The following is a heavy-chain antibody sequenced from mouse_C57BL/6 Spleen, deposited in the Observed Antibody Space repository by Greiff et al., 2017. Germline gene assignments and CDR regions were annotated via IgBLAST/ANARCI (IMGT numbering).Heavy chain of an antibody. CDR2: IYPGDGDT. V-gene: IGHV1-80*01. CDR1: GYAFSSYW. Sequence: VQLQQSGAELVKPGASVKISCKASGYAFSSYWMNWVKQRPGQGLEWIGQIYPGDGDTNYNGKFKGKATLTADKSSSTAYMQLSSLTSEDSAVYFCARSSAVLPGDYWGQGTTLTVSS. D-gene: IGHD1-1*01. J-gene: IGHJ2*01. CDR3: ARSSAVLPGDY.